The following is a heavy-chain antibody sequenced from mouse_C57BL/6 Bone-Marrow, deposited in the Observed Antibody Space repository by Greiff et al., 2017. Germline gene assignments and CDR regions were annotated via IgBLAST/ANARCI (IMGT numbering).Heavy chain of an antibody. D-gene: IGHD2-1*01. CDR2: ISSGGSYT. Sequence: EVMLVESGGDLVKPGGSLKLSCAASGFTFSSYGMSWVRQTPDKRLEWVATISSGGSYTYYPDSVKGRCTISRDNAKNTLYLQVSSLKSEDTAMYYCARQESIYYGNYVDYAMDYWGQGTSVTVSS. CDR1: GFTFSSYG. J-gene: IGHJ4*01. V-gene: IGHV5-6*01. CDR3: ARQESIYYGNYVDYAMDY.